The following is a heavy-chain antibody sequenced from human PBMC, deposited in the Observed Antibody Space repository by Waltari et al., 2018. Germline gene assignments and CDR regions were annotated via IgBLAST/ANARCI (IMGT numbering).Heavy chain of an antibody. D-gene: IGHD2-8*01. CDR2: VDPEDGES. V-gene: IGHV1-69-2*01. CDR1: GYKLTDSY. CDR3: ATERPQMVFPPLQY. Sequence: EVQLVQSGAAVKKPGATVKISCKASGYKLTDSYVHWVQQAPGKGLEWVGRVDPEDGESVYAEKFQGRLTITADTSTDTAYIELSTLRSEDTALFYCATERPQMVFPPLQYWGQGTLVTVSS. J-gene: IGHJ4*02.